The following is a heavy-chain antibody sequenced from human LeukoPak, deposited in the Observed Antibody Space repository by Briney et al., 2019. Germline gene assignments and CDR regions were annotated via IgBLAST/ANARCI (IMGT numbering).Heavy chain of an antibody. J-gene: IGHJ4*02. D-gene: IGHD3-22*01. CDR1: GYTFTSDY. CDR2: INPSGGST. Sequence: ASVTVSCKASGYTFTSDYMHWVRQAPGQGLEWMGIINPSGGSTSYAQKFQGRVTMTRDTSTSTVYMELSSLRSEDTAVYYCARDSRIVVDTTSFDYWGQGTLVTVSP. V-gene: IGHV1-46*01. CDR3: ARDSRIVVDTTSFDY.